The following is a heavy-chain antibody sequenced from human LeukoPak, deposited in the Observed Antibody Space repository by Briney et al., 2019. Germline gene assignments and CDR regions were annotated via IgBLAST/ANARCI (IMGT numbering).Heavy chain of an antibody. Sequence: SETLSLTCTVSGGSISSSSYYWGWIRQPPGKGLEWIGNIYYRGSTYYNPSLKSRVTISMDTSTNQLFLKLSSVTAADTAVYYCARQGYYYDSSGYGHTDYWGQGTLVTVSS. CDR1: GGSISSSSYY. J-gene: IGHJ4*02. CDR3: ARQGYYYDSSGYGHTDY. V-gene: IGHV4-39*01. D-gene: IGHD3-22*01. CDR2: IYYRGST.